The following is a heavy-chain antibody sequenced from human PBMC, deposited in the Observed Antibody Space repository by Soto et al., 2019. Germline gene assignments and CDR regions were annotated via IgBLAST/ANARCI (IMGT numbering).Heavy chain of an antibody. CDR3: AKGKCGYYDYDVGYHFDY. Sequence: QVQLVESGGGVVQPGRSLRLSCAASGFTFSSYGMHWVSKAPGKGLELVEVLSYDGSNKYYAGSVKGRFTISRDNYKNTLYLQMNSLRAADTGVYYCAKGKCGYYDYDVGYHFDYWVQGPLVSVSS. D-gene: IGHD5-12*01. V-gene: IGHV3-30*18. CDR1: GFTFSSYG. J-gene: IGHJ4*02. CDR2: LSYDGSNK.